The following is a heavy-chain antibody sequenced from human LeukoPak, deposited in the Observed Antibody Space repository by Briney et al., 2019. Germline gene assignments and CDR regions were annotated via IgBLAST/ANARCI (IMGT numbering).Heavy chain of an antibody. V-gene: IGHV3-7*01. CDR3: ARHLSGVRGYTYGRGIDY. D-gene: IGHD5-18*01. CDR1: GFTFSSYW. J-gene: IGHJ4*02. CDR2: IKKDGSEK. Sequence: GGSLRLSCAASGFTFSSYWMSWVRQAPGKGLEWVANIKKDGSEKYYVDSVKGRFTISRDNAKKSLYLQMNSLRAEDTAVYYCARHLSGVRGYTYGRGIDYWGQGTLVTVSS.